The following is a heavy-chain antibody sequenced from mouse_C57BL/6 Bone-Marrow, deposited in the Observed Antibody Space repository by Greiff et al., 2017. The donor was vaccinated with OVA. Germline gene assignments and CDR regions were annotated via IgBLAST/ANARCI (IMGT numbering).Heavy chain of an antibody. CDR1: GYTFTSYW. J-gene: IGHJ2*01. D-gene: IGHD2-3*01. CDR3: ARWGDGYLYYFDY. CDR2: INPSNGGT. V-gene: IGHV1-53*01. Sequence: VKLQQPGTELVKPGASVKLSCKASGYTFTSYWMHWVKQRPGQGLEWIGNINPSNGGTNYNEKFKSKATLTVDKSSSTAYMQLSSLTSEDSAVYYCARWGDGYLYYFDYWGQGTTLTVSS.